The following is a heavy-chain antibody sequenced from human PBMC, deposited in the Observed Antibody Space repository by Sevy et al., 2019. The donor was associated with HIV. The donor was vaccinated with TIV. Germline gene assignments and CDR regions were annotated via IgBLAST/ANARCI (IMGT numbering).Heavy chain of an antibody. CDR3: ARDRYYDASGYYYYYYGMDV. J-gene: IGHJ6*02. CDR1: GLSVSDNY. D-gene: IGHD3-22*01. V-gene: IGHV3-66*01. Sequence: GGSLRLSCAASGLSVSDNYMNWVRQAPGKGLELVSVIYSDGRTYYADSVKGSFTISSDNSKNTLYLHMNNLGPEDTAVYYCARDRYYDASGYYYYYYGMDVWGQGTTVTVSS. CDR2: IYSDGRT.